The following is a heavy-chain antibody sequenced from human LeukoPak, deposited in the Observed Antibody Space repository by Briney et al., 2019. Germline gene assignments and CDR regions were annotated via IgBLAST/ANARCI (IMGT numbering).Heavy chain of an antibody. J-gene: IGHJ4*02. CDR3: AKDMRDILTGSDY. V-gene: IGHV3-9*01. D-gene: IGHD3-9*01. CDR2: ISWNSGSI. Sequence: GGSLRLSCAASGFTFDDYAMHWVRQAPGKGLEWVSGISWNSGSIGYADSVKGRFTISRDNAKNSLYLQMNSLRAEDTALYYCAKDMRDILTGSDYWGQGTLVTVSS. CDR1: GFTFDDYA.